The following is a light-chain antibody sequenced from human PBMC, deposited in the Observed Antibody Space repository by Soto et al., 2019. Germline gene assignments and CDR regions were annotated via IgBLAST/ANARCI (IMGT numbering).Light chain of an antibody. CDR1: RSLVHSDGNTY. J-gene: IGKJ4*01. V-gene: IGKV2-24*01. Sequence: DIVMTQTPLSSPVTLGQPASISCRSSRSLVHSDGNTYLSWLQQRPGQPPRLLLYKISNRFSGVPDRFTGSGAGTDFTLKISRVAAEDVGTYYCMQQTQFPFTFGGGTKVDIK. CDR2: KIS. CDR3: MQQTQFPFT.